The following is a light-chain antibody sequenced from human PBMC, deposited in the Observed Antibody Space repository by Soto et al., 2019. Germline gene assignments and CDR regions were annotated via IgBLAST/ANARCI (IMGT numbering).Light chain of an antibody. CDR3: QQYNDWVT. J-gene: IGKJ3*01. Sequence: ERVMTQSPATLSVSPGERATLSCRASQSVGSDLAWYQQKPGQAPRLLIYGASTRAADIPARFSGSGSGTDFTLTISSLQSEDFAVYFCQQYNDWVTFGPGTKVDIK. V-gene: IGKV3-15*01. CDR1: QSVGSD. CDR2: GAS.